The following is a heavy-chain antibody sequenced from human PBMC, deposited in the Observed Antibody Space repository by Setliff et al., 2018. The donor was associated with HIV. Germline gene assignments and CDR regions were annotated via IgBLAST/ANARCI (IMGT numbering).Heavy chain of an antibody. CDR1: GFTFSDYG. D-gene: IGHD4-17*01. Sequence: PGGSLRLSCAASGFTFSDYGMHWVRQAPGKGLEWVAFIRYDGSNKYYADSVKGRFTISRDNSKNTLYLQMNSLRAEDTAVYYCAKARVDGDYYYYYYMDVWGKGTTVTVSS. CDR3: AKARVDGDYYYYYYMDV. J-gene: IGHJ6*03. CDR2: IRYDGSNK. V-gene: IGHV3-30*02.